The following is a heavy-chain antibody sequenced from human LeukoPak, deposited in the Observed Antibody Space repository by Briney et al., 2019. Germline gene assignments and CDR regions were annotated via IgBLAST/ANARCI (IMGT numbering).Heavy chain of an antibody. CDR1: GFTFSSYS. V-gene: IGHV3-21*01. CDR3: ARECGGDCYSKRSFDY. J-gene: IGHJ4*02. D-gene: IGHD2-21*02. Sequence: PGGSLRLSCAASGFTFSSYSMNWVRQAPGNGLEWVSSISSSSSYIYYADSVKGRFTISRDNAKNSLYLQMNSLRAEDTAVYYCARECGGDCYSKRSFDYWGQGTLVTVSS. CDR2: ISSSSSYI.